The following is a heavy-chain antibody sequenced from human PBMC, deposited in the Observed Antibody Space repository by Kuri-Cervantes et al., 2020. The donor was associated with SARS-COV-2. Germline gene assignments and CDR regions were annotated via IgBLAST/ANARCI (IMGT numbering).Heavy chain of an antibody. V-gene: IGHV4-38-2*01. CDR1: GYSISSGYY. J-gene: IGHJ4*02. D-gene: IGHD6-6*01. Sequence: SETLSLTCAVSGYSISSGYYWGWIRQPPGKGLEWIGSIYHSGSTYYNPSLKSRVAISVDTSKNQFSLKLSSATAADTAVYYCARLGKDSSSPCDYWGQGTLVTVSS. CDR3: ARLGKDSSSPCDY. CDR2: IYHSGST.